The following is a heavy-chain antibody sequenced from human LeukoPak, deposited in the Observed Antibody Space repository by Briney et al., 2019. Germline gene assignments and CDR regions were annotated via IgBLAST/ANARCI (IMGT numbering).Heavy chain of an antibody. V-gene: IGHV4-61*01. Sequence: KPSETLSLTCTVSGGSVSSGSYYWSWIRQPPGKGLEWIGYIYYSGSTNYNPSLKSRVTISVDTSKNQLSLKLSSVTAADTAVYYCARYTLISVAGGIDYWGQGTLVTVSS. CDR3: ARYTLISVAGGIDY. J-gene: IGHJ4*02. CDR1: GGSVSSGSYY. CDR2: IYYSGST. D-gene: IGHD6-19*01.